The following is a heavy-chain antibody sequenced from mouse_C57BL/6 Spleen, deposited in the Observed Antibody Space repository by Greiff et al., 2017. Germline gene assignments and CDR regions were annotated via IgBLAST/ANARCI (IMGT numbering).Heavy chain of an antibody. CDR2: ISYSGST. V-gene: IGHV3-8*01. CDR3: ARFSGITARYFDV. Sequence: EVKLMESGPGLAKPSQTLSLTCSVTGYSITSDYWNWIRKFPGNKLEYMGYISYSGSTYYNPSLKSRISITRDTSKNQYYLQLNSVTTEDTATYYCARFSGITARYFDVWGTGTTVTVSS. CDR1: GYSITSDY. J-gene: IGHJ1*03. D-gene: IGHD2-4*01.